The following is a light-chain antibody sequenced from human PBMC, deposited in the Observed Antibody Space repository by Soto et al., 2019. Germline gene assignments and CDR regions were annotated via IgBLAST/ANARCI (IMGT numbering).Light chain of an antibody. Sequence: QSVLTQPPSASGSPGQSVTISCTGTSSDIGNYNYVSWYQQHPDNAPKLMIYDVTKRPSGVPDRFSGSKSGNTASLTVSRLQAEDEAEYYCASYAGSNLVVFGGGTKLTVL. CDR1: SSDIGNYNY. V-gene: IGLV2-8*01. CDR3: ASYAGSNLVV. J-gene: IGLJ2*01. CDR2: DVT.